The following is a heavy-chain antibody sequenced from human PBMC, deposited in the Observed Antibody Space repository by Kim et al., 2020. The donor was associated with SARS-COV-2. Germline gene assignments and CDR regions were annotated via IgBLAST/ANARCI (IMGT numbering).Heavy chain of an antibody. CDR2: IYSGGST. D-gene: IGHD1-26*01. V-gene: IGHV3-53*01. Sequence: GGSLRLSCVASGFSVSSNYMSWVRQAPGKGLEWVSVIYSGGSTYYADSVKGRLTVSSDNSKNTLYLQMNTLRADDTAVYYCARLQWVPTYDYYNGMDVWGQGTTVTVSS. CDR3: ARLQWVPTYDYYNGMDV. J-gene: IGHJ6*02. CDR1: GFSVSSNY.